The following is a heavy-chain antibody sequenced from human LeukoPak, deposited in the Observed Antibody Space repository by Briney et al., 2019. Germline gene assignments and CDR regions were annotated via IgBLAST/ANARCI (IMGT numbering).Heavy chain of an antibody. CDR3: ARGGGYCRGGSCYSHDAFDI. D-gene: IGHD2-15*01. Sequence: GGSLRLSCAVSGFGFNDYTMNWVRQAPGKGLEWVSSINSGSASIYYVDSVKGRFTISRDYAKNSLYLQMDTLRAEDAAVYYCARGGGYCRGGSCYSHDAFDIWGQGTMVSVSS. CDR2: INSGSASI. CDR1: GFGFNDYT. J-gene: IGHJ3*02. V-gene: IGHV3-21*01.